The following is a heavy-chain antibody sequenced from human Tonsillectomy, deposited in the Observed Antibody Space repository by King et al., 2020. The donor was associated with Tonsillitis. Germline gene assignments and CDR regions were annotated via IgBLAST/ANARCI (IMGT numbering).Heavy chain of an antibody. J-gene: IGHJ4*02. Sequence: EVQLVESGGGLVQPGGSLRVSCAASGFTFRTFAMSWVRQAPGKGLEWVSSISGSGGSTFNADSVKGRFTISRDNSKNTLYLQMNSPRAEDTAIYYCAKDLDTGYESRPFDCWGQGTLVTVSS. CDR2: ISGSGGST. V-gene: IGHV3-23*04. CDR1: GFTFRTFA. D-gene: IGHD3-22*01. CDR3: AKDLDTGYESRPFDC.